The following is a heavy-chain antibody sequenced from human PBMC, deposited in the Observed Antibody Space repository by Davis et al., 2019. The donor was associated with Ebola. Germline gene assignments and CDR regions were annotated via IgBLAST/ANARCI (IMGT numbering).Heavy chain of an antibody. CDR3: ARGDLGGKQLVY. CDR1: GGSFSGYY. V-gene: IGHV4-34*01. J-gene: IGHJ4*02. D-gene: IGHD6-13*01. Sequence: SEPLSLTCAVYGGSFSGYYWTWIRQLPGKGLEWIGEINHSGSTNYNPSLKSRLIISIDTSKNQFSLQLNSVTDADTAVYYCARGDLGGKQLVYWGQGTLVTVSS. CDR2: INHSGST.